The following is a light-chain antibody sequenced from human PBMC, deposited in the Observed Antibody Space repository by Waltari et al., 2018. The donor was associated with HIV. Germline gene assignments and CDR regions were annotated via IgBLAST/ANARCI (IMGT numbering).Light chain of an antibody. CDR2: DNH. J-gene: IGLJ2*01. CDR3: GTWDSSLSAGV. Sequence: QSVLTQPPSVSAAPGQKITLSCPGSSSTLGNNYVSWYQQLPETAPKLLIYDNHKRPSGIPDRFSGSKSGTSATLGITGLQTGDEADYYCGTWDSSLSAGVFGGGTKVTVL. V-gene: IGLV1-51*01. CDR1: SSTLGNNY.